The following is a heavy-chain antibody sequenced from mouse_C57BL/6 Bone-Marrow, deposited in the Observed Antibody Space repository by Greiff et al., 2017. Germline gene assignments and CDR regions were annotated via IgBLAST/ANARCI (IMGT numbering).Heavy chain of an antibody. CDR2: INYDGSST. Sequence: EVKLMESEGGLVQPGSSMKLSCTASGFTFSDYYMAWVRQVPEKGLEWVANINYDGSSTYYLDSLKSRFIISRDNAKNILYLQMSSLKSEDTATYYCARDFYMAYWGQGTLVTVSA. CDR1: GFTFSDYY. CDR3: ARDFYMAY. D-gene: IGHD1-3*01. V-gene: IGHV5-16*01. J-gene: IGHJ3*01.